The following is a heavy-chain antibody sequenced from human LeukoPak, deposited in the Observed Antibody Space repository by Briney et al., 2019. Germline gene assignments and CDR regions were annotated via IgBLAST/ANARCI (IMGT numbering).Heavy chain of an antibody. D-gene: IGHD6-13*01. CDR3: ARIAGSWSFLFSGKPFDY. CDR2: IYYSGST. V-gene: IGHV4-39*01. Sequence: PSETLSLTCTVSGGSISSSSYYWGWIRQPPGKGLEWIGSIYYSGSTYYNPSLKSRVTISVDTSKNQFSLKLSSVTAADTAVYYCARIAGSWSFLFSGKPFDYWGQGTLVTVSS. J-gene: IGHJ4*02. CDR1: GGSISSSSYY.